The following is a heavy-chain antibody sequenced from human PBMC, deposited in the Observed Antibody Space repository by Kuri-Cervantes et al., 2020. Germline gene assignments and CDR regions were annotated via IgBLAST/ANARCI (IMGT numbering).Heavy chain of an antibody. D-gene: IGHD6-25*01. CDR3: ARLSGLGFDY. CDR1: GFTFGDNA. J-gene: IGHJ4*02. V-gene: IGHV3-48*02. Sequence: GGSLRLSCTTSGFTFGDNAMSWVRQAPGKGLEWVSYISSSSNTIYYADSVKGRFTISRDNAKNSLYLQMSSLRDEDTAVYYCARLSGLGFDYWGQGTLVTVSS. CDR2: ISSSSNTI.